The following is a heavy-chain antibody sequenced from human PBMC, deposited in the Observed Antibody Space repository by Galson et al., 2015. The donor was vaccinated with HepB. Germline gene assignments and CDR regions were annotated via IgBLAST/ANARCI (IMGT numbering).Heavy chain of an antibody. J-gene: IGHJ6*02. Sequence: SLRLSCAASGFTFSSYAMSWVRQAPGKGLEWVSGTSGSGGSTYYADSVKGRFTISRDNSKNTLYLQMNGLRAEDTAVYYCAKALIAAVGTWRYYYYGMDVWGQGTTVTVSS. CDR3: AKALIAAVGTWRYYYYGMDV. D-gene: IGHD6-13*01. V-gene: IGHV3-23*01. CDR2: TSGSGGST. CDR1: GFTFSSYA.